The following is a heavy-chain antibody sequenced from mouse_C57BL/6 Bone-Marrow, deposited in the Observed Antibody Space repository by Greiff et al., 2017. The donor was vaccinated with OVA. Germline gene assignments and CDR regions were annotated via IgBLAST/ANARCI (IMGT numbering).Heavy chain of an antibody. CDR3: TLAYYSNSWFAY. CDR1: GFNIKDDY. V-gene: IGHV14-4*01. D-gene: IGHD2-5*01. Sequence: EVQLQESGAELVRPGASVKLSCTASGFNIKDDYMHWVKQRPEQGLEWIGWIDPENGDTEYASKFQGKATITAATSSNTAYLQLSSLTSEDTAVYYCTLAYYSNSWFAYWGQGTLVTVSA. J-gene: IGHJ3*01. CDR2: IDPENGDT.